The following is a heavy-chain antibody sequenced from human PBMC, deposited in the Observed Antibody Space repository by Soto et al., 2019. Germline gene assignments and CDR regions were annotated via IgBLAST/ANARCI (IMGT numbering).Heavy chain of an antibody. CDR3: ARNVDTAYFDY. Sequence: QVQLQESGPGLVKPSQTLSLTCTVSGGSISSGGYYWSWIRQHPGKGLEWIGYIYYSGSTYYNPSRKSXXTXSVXTAKNQFSLKLSSVTAADTAVYYCARNVDTAYFDYWGQGTLVTVSS. CDR2: IYYSGST. CDR1: GGSISSGGYY. J-gene: IGHJ4*02. D-gene: IGHD5-18*01. V-gene: IGHV4-31*03.